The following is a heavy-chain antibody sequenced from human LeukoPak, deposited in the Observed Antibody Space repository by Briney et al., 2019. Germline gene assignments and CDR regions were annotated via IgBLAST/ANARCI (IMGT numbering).Heavy chain of an antibody. D-gene: IGHD4-17*01. CDR1: GFTFSNYW. V-gene: IGHV3-7*01. J-gene: IGHJ4*02. Sequence: PGGSLRLSCAASGFTFSNYWMNWVRQAPGKGLEWVANIKQDGGEKSYADSVKGRFTISRDNAKNSLHLQMNSLRAEDTAVYYCAKDRDDYGNDCWGQGVLVTVST. CDR2: IKQDGGEK. CDR3: AKDRDDYGNDC.